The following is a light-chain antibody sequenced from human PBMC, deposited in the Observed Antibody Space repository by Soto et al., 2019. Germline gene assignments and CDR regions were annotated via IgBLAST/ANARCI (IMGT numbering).Light chain of an antibody. CDR3: QQSYSTPRT. J-gene: IGKJ1*01. CDR2: AAS. CDR1: QSISSY. V-gene: IGKV1-39*01. Sequence: DIQMTQSPSSLSASVGDRVTITCRASQSISSYLNWYQQKPGKAPKLLIYAASSLQSGVPSRFSGSGSGPEFPLTIISLQPEDLATYYCQQSYSTPRTFGQGTKVEIK.